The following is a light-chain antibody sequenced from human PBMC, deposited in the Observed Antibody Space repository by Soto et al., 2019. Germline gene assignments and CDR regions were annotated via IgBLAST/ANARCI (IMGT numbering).Light chain of an antibody. CDR2: SNV. Sequence: QSVLTQPPSASGTPGQTVTISCSGSTSSIGSSHMSWYQQHPGTAPELLIYSNVQRPSGVPGRFSGSRSGASASLAVSGLQSEDEATYYCSSWDDSMNGPVFGGGTKVTVL. CDR1: TSSIGSSH. CDR3: SSWDDSMNGPV. J-gene: IGLJ2*01. V-gene: IGLV1-44*01.